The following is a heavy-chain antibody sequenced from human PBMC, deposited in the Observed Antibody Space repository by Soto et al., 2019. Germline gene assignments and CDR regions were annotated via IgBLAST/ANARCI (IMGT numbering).Heavy chain of an antibody. D-gene: IGHD2-2*01. Sequence: QVQLQESGPGLVKPSETLSLTCTVSGGSISSYYWSWIRQPPGKGLEWIGYIYYSGSTNYNPSLKSRVTISVDTSKNQFSLKLSSVTAADTAVYYCARGRGGWFINQLLNVFDIWGQGTMVTVSS. CDR2: IYYSGST. V-gene: IGHV4-59*01. CDR3: ARGRGGWFINQLLNVFDI. CDR1: GGSISSYY. J-gene: IGHJ3*02.